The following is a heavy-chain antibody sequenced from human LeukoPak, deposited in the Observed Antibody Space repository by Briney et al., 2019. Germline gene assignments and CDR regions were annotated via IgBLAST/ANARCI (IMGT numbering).Heavy chain of an antibody. V-gene: IGHV1-18*01. CDR3: ARSPRPPYYDFWSGYANWFDP. J-gene: IGHJ5*02. CDR2: ISAYNGNT. Sequence: GASVKVSCKASGYTFTSYGISWVRQAPGQGLEWMGWISAYNGNTNYAQKLQGRVTMTTDTSTSTAYMELRSLRSDDTAVYYCARSPRPPYYDFWSGYANWFDPWGQGTLVIVSS. CDR1: GYTFTSYG. D-gene: IGHD3-3*01.